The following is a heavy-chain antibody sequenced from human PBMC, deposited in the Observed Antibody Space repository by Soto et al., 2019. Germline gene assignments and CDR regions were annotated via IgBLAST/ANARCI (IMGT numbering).Heavy chain of an antibody. CDR2: INAGNGNT. D-gene: IGHD6-6*01. J-gene: IGHJ5*02. CDR3: ARGPQYSRDWFDP. Sequence: ASVKVSCKASGYTFTSYAMHWVRQAPGQRLEWMGWINAGNGNTEYAQKFQGRVTMTRNTSISTAYMELSSLRSEDTAVYYCARGPQYSRDWFDPWGQGTLVTVSS. CDR1: GYTFTSYA. V-gene: IGHV1-3*01.